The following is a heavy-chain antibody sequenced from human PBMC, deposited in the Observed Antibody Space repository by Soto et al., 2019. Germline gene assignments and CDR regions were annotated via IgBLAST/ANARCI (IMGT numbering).Heavy chain of an antibody. CDR1: GFTFSSYA. Sequence: QVQLVESGGGVVQPGRSLRLSCAASGFTFSSYAMHWVRQAPGKGLERVAVISYDGSNKYYADSVKGRFTISRDNSKNTLYLQMNSLRAEDTAVYYCARDNPVVAANHNFDCWGQGTLVTVSS. CDR3: ARDNPVVAANHNFDC. CDR2: ISYDGSNK. J-gene: IGHJ4*02. V-gene: IGHV3-30-3*01. D-gene: IGHD2-15*01.